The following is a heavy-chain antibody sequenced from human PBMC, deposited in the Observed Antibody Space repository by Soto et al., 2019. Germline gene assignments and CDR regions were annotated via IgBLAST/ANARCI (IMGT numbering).Heavy chain of an antibody. CDR2: IHHSGSI. CDR1: GDSISIDCYH. V-gene: IGHV4-30-4*08. D-gene: IGHD2-21*02. J-gene: IGHJ6*02. Sequence: QSLTCTVSGDSISIDCYHWTWIRQSPGKGLEWIGYIHHSGSILYNPSLKSRVTISVDTSKNQFSLHLTSVTAADTAVYFCAREDDGGDSLDVWGQGTTVTVSS. CDR3: AREDDGGDSLDV.